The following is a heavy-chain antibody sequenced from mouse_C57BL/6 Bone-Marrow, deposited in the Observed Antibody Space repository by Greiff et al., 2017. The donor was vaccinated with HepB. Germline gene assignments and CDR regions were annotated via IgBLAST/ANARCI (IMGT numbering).Heavy chain of an antibody. CDR2: IYPRSGNT. Sequence: VQLQQSGAELARPGASVKLSCKASGYTFTSYGISWVKQRPGQGLEWIGEIYPRSGNTYYNEKFKGKATLTADKSSSTSYMELRSLTSEDSAVYCGARGYYDYDDVLFDYWGQGTTLTVSS. CDR3: ARGYYDYDDVLFDY. V-gene: IGHV1-81*01. D-gene: IGHD2-4*01. J-gene: IGHJ2*01. CDR1: GYTFTSYG.